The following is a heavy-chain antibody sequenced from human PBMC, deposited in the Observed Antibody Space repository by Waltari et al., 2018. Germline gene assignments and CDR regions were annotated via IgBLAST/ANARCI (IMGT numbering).Heavy chain of an antibody. CDR3: AKLAGISAWYFDY. CDR2: VNNGGDDT. Sequence: EVQVLESGGGLVQPGGSLRLSCAASGFPFRCCAMSWVRQAPGKGLEWVSTVNNGGDDTYYADSVRGRFTISRDNSKNTLYLQVNSLRAEDTAIYYCAKLAGISAWYFDYWGQGTLVTVSS. J-gene: IGHJ4*02. D-gene: IGHD1-1*01. CDR1: GFPFRCCA. V-gene: IGHV3-23*01.